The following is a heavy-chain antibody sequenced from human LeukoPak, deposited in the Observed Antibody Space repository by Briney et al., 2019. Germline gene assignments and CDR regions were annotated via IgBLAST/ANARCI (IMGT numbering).Heavy chain of an antibody. D-gene: IGHD2-2*01. J-gene: IGHJ6*03. V-gene: IGHV4-59*08. Sequence: SETLPLTCTVSGGSISSYYWSWIRQPPGKGLEWIGYIYYSGSTNYNPSLKSRVTISVDTSKNQFSLKLSSVTAADTAVYYCARHEECSSTSCHMDVWGKGTTVTVSS. CDR2: IYYSGST. CDR1: GGSISSYY. CDR3: ARHEECSSTSCHMDV.